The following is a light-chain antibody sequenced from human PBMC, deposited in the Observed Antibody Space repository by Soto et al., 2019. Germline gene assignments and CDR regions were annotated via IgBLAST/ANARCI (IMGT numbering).Light chain of an antibody. J-gene: IGKJ5*01. Sequence: DIQMTQSPSTLSASVGDRVTITCRASQSISNLLAWYQQKPGRAPTLLIYKASTLESGVPSRFSGSTSGTEFTLTISSLQPDDLATYYCQQYNSYPLTFGQGTLLEIK. CDR2: KAS. CDR1: QSISNL. CDR3: QQYNSYPLT. V-gene: IGKV1-5*03.